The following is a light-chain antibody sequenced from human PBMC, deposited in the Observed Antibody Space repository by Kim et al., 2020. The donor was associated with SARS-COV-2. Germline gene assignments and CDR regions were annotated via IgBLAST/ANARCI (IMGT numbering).Light chain of an antibody. Sequence: SVGGRVSITARDSQCSLFWLSWYPHKPGTAPKLLIYKASTLGSGAPSRFSGSVSVTEFTLAISSLQPDDFATYYCQQYITYPYTFGQGTKLEI. CDR3: QQYITYPYT. J-gene: IGKJ2*01. CDR2: KAS. CDR1: QCSLFW. V-gene: IGKV1-5*03.